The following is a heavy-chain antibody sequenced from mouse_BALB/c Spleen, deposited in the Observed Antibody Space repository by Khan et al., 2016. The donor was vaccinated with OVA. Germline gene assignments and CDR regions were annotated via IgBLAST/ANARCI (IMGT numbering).Heavy chain of an antibody. J-gene: IGHJ2*01. D-gene: IGHD1-3*01. Sequence: QVQLKESGPGLVAPSQSLSITCTVSGFSLTSYGVHWVHQPPGKGLEWMGVIWAGGSTNDNSAHMSRLSISKDNSKSQVFLKMNSLQADDTAMNYCGRLEDIWGQGTTLTVSS. CDR2: IWAGGST. V-gene: IGHV2-9*02. CDR1: GFSLTSYG. CDR3: GRLEDI.